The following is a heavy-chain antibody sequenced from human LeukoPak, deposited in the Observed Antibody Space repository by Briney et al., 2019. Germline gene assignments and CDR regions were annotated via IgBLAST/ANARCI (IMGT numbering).Heavy chain of an antibody. Sequence: SQTLSLTCTVSGGSINSADYYWTWIRQPPGKGLEWIGYISHTGGTYYNSSLLSRVTISVDKSKNQFFLTLGSVTAADTAVYFCARVTGNAAFDVWGQGTMVTVSS. CDR2: ISHTGGT. D-gene: IGHD1-1*01. CDR3: ARVTGNAAFDV. CDR1: GGSINSADYY. V-gene: IGHV4-30-2*01. J-gene: IGHJ3*01.